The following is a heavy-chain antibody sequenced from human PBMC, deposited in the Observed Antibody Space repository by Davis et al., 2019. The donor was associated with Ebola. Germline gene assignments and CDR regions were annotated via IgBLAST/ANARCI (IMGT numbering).Heavy chain of an antibody. V-gene: IGHV3-30*04. CDR2: ASHDGTTT. CDR3: EGGPYYGMDV. CDR1: GFPFSNYA. J-gene: IGHJ6*02. Sequence: PGGSLRLSCATSGFPFSNYAMHWVRQTPDKGLEWVAVASHDGTTTYYADSVKGRFTISRDNAKNSLYLQMNSLRAEDTAVYYCEGGPYYGMDVWGQGTTVTVSS. D-gene: IGHD3-16*01.